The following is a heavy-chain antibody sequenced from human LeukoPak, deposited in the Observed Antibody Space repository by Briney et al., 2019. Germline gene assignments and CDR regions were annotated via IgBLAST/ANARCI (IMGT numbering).Heavy chain of an antibody. CDR2: INPNSGGT. Sequence: ASVRVSCKASGYTFTGYYMHWVRQAPGQGLEWMGWINPNSGGTNYAQKFQGRVTMTRDTSISTAYMELSRLRSDDTAVYYCARVRSGSYYIDYWGQGTLVTVSS. J-gene: IGHJ4*02. D-gene: IGHD1-26*01. V-gene: IGHV1-2*02. CDR3: ARVRSGSYYIDY. CDR1: GYTFTGYY.